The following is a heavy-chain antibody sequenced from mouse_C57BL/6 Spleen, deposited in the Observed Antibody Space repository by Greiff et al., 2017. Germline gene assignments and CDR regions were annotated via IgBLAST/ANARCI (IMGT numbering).Heavy chain of an antibody. J-gene: IGHJ4*01. CDR2: ISSGGDYI. D-gene: IGHD2-4*01. CDR3: TREGDDYDGGNAMDY. Sequence: EVKLVESGEGLVKPGGSLKLSCAASGFTFSSYAMSWVRQTPEKRLEWVAYISSGGDYIYYADTVKGRFTISRDNARNTLYLQMSSLKSEDTAMYYGTREGDDYDGGNAMDYWGQGTSVTVSS. V-gene: IGHV5-9-1*02. CDR1: GFTFSSYA.